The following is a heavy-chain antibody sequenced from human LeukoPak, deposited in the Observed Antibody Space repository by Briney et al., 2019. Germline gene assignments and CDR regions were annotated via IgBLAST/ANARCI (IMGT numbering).Heavy chain of an antibody. D-gene: IGHD3-16*01. CDR1: GFTVSSNY. CDR3: ARLGRPEAEDNWFDP. Sequence: GGSLRLSCAASGFTVSSNYMSWVRQAPGKGLEWVANIKQDGSEKYYVDSVKGRFTISRDNAKNSLYLQMNSLRAEDTAVYYCARLGRPEAEDNWFDPWGQGTLVTVSS. J-gene: IGHJ5*02. CDR2: IKQDGSEK. V-gene: IGHV3-7*01.